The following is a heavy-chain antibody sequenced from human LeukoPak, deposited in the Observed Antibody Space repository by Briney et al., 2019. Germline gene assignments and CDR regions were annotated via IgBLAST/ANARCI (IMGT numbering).Heavy chain of an antibody. CDR2: IYSGGST. V-gene: IGHV3-53*01. Sequence: PGGSLRLSCAASGFTVSSNYMSWVRQAPREGLGWVSVIYSGGSTYYADSVKGRFTISRDNSKNTLYLQMNSLRAEDTAVYYCAREPIAAAGTGSFDYWGQGTLVTVSS. J-gene: IGHJ4*02. D-gene: IGHD6-13*01. CDR3: AREPIAAAGTGSFDY. CDR1: GFTVSSNY.